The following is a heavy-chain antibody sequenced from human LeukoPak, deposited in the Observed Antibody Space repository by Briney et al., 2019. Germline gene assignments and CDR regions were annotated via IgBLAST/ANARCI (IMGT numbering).Heavy chain of an antibody. CDR1: GTSITTYY. D-gene: IGHD2-8*01. Sequence: SETLSLTCTVSGTSITTYYWNWIRQAPGQGPEWIGYVHFSGNNKYNPPLKSRVTISVDTSKNQFSLRLSSVTAADTAVYFCAKWASDNRAFDLWGQGTLVTLSA. V-gene: IGHV4-59*08. CDR2: VHFSGNN. J-gene: IGHJ4*02. CDR3: AKWASDNRAFDL.